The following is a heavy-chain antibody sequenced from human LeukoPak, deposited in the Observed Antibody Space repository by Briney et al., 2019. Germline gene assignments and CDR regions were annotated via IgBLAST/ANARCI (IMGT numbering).Heavy chain of an antibody. CDR2: MNPNSGNT. Sequence: ASVKVSCKASGYTFTTNGINWVRQATGQGLEWMGWMNPNSGNTGYAQKFQGRVTMTRNTSISTAYMELSSLRSEDTAVYYCAIPMTGVLRYFDWLNWGQGTLVTVSS. J-gene: IGHJ4*02. CDR1: GYTFTTNG. CDR3: AIPMTGVLRYFDWLN. D-gene: IGHD3-9*01. V-gene: IGHV1-8*02.